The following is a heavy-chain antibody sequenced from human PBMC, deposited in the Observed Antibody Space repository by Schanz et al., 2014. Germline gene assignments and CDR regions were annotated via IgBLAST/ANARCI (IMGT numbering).Heavy chain of an antibody. V-gene: IGHV1-69*01. Sequence: SVKVSCKASGGTFSRYAISWVRQAPGQGLEWMGGVIPIFHTANYAQEFQGRVTITADESTSTDYMELSRRRSEDTAMEDGARDSSLRQLAHRVLHYWGEGTRDTGSA. CDR1: GGTFSRYA. CDR3: ARDSSLRQLAHRVLHY. CDR2: VIPIFHTA. J-gene: IGHJ4*02. D-gene: IGHD6-6*01.